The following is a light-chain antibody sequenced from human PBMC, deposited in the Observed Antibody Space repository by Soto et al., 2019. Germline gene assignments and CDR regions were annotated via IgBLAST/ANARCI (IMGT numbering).Light chain of an antibody. CDR2: TAS. Sequence: DIQMTQSPSTLSASVGDRVTITCRASQSISSWLAWYQQKPGKAPKLLIYTASSLESGVPSRFSGSGSGTAFTLTISSLQPDDFATYYCQQYNSYSWTFGQGTKVDIK. CDR3: QQYNSYSWT. V-gene: IGKV1-5*03. CDR1: QSISSW. J-gene: IGKJ1*01.